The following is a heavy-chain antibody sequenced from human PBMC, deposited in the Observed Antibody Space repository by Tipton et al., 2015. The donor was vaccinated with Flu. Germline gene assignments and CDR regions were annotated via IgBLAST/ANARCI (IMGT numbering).Heavy chain of an antibody. Sequence: VQLVQSGAEVKKPGESLKISCQASGFTFTNYWIGWVRQMPGKGLEWMGIIYPKDSDTRYSPSFQGQVTISADKSISVAYLEWRGLKTSDTAIYYCARLGYIEGARSAEYFQFWGRGTSVAVSA. CDR1: GFTFTNYW. V-gene: IGHV5-51*01. J-gene: IGHJ1*01. CDR3: ARLGYIEGARSAEYFQF. D-gene: IGHD3-16*01. CDR2: IYPKDSDT.